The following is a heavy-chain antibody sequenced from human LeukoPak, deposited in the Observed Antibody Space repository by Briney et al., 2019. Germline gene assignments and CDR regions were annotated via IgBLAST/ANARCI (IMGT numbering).Heavy chain of an antibody. D-gene: IGHD3-3*01. CDR3: ATCKQVAIFGVVTRTFDY. Sequence: ASVKVSCKVSGYTLTELSMHWVRQAPGKGLEWMGGFDPEDGETIYAQKFQGRVTMTEDTSTDTAYMELGSLRSEDTAVYYCATCKQVAIFGVVTRTFDYWGQGTLVTVSS. J-gene: IGHJ4*02. CDR1: GYTLTELS. V-gene: IGHV1-24*01. CDR2: FDPEDGET.